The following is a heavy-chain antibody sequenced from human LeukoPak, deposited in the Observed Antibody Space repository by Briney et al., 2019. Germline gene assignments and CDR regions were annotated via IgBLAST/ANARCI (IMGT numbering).Heavy chain of an antibody. D-gene: IGHD1-26*01. CDR1: GASISSSSYY. J-gene: IGHJ3*02. CDR3: ARPRYSGSSDDAFDI. Sequence: SETLSLTRTVSGASISSSSYYWGWIRQPPGKGLEWIGSIYYSGSTYYNPSLKSRVTISVDTSKNQFSLKLSSVTAADTAVYYCARPRYSGSSDDAFDIWGQGTMVTVSS. CDR2: IYYSGST. V-gene: IGHV4-39*01.